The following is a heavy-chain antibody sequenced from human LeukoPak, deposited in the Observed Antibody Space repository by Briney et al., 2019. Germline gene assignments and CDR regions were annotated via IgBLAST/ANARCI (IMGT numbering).Heavy chain of an antibody. CDR1: GYTFTSYY. CDR3: ALRRYSSSWYGDAFDI. J-gene: IGHJ3*02. CDR2: INPSGGST. Sequence: ASVKVSCKASGYTFTSYYMHWVRQAPGQGLEWMGIINPSGGSTSYAQKFQGRVTMTRDTSTSTIYMELSSLRSEDTAVYYCALRRYSSSWYGDAFDIWGQGTMVTVSS. V-gene: IGHV1-46*01. D-gene: IGHD6-13*01.